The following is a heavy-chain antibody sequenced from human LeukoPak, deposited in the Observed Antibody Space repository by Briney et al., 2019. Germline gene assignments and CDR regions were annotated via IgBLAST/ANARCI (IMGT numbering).Heavy chain of an antibody. J-gene: IGHJ4*02. CDR1: GFTFSNYW. D-gene: IGHD2-15*01. V-gene: IGHV3-7*01. CDR3: AGYCSGGSCYNVDY. CDR2: IKQDGSEK. Sequence: GGSLRLSCAASGFTFSNYWMSWVRRAPGKGLEWVANIKQDGSEKYYVDSVKGRFTISRDNAKNSLYLQMNSLRAEDTAVYYCAGYCSGGSCYNVDYWGQGTLVTVSS.